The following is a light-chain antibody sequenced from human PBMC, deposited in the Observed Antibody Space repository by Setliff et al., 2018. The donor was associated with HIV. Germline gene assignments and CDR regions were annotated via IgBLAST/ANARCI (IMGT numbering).Light chain of an antibody. CDR1: SSDVGRSNL. V-gene: IGLV2-23*02. CDR3: CSYVGEDSSYV. J-gene: IGLJ1*01. Sequence: QSVLTQPASVSGSPGQSITLSCTGTSSDVGRSNLVSWYQQHPGKAPKLIIYEVSERPSGVSNRFSGSKSGNTASLTISGLQAEDEADYYCCSYVGEDSSYVFGPGTRSPS. CDR2: EVS.